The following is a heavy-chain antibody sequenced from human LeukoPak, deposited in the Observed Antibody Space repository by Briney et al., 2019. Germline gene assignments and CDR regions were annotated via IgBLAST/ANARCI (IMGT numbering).Heavy chain of an antibody. CDR3: ARDLGYGALDP. CDR1: GFTFSTYW. CDR2: INPDGSQT. J-gene: IGHJ5*02. D-gene: IGHD4-17*01. V-gene: IGHV3-7*01. Sequence: GGSLRLSCAASGFTFSTYWMNWVRQAPGKGLEWVALINPDGSQTNYVDSVRGRFTISRDNAENSLYLQMNSLRAEDTAVYYCARDLGYGALDPWGQGALVTVSS.